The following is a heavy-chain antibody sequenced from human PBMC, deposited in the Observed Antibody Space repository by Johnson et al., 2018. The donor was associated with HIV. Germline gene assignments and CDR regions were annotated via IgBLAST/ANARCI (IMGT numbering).Heavy chain of an antibody. V-gene: IGHV3-20*04. CDR1: GFTFDDYG. D-gene: IGHD3-10*01. CDR3: ARAAAPYYYGSGSYYFDTFDI. Sequence: VQLVESGGGLVQPGRSLRLSCAASGFTFDDYGMSWVRQVPGKGLEWVSGINWNGGSTGYADSVKGRFTISRDNAKNSLYLQMNSLRAEDTALYYCARAAAPYYYGSGSYYFDTFDIWGQGTMVTVSS. J-gene: IGHJ3*02. CDR2: INWNGGST.